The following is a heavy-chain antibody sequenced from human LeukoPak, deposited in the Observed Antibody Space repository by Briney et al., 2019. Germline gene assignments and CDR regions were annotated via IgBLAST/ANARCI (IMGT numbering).Heavy chain of an antibody. Sequence: SDTLSLTCTVSGGSMTGYYWSWIRQPAGKGLEWIGRIYSSGSTNYNPSLKSRLTMSVDTSKNQFSLKLSSVTSADTAVYYCASRDSSVAGQYFDHWGQGTLVTVSS. D-gene: IGHD6-19*01. J-gene: IGHJ4*02. CDR2: IYSSGST. CDR3: ASRDSSVAGQYFDH. CDR1: GGSMTGYY. V-gene: IGHV4-4*07.